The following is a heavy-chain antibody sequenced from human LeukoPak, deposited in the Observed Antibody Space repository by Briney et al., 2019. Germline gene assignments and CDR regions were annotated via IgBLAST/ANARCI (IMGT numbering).Heavy chain of an antibody. V-gene: IGHV4-34*01. J-gene: IGHJ6*04. CDR3: ARPRTNRVIVGATPRGKLDV. D-gene: IGHD1-26*01. Sequence: KSSETLSLTCAVYGGSFSGCYWSWIRQPPGKGLEWIGEINHSGSTNYNPSLKSRVTISVDTSKNQFSLKLSSVTAADTAVYYCARPRTNRVIVGATPRGKLDVWGKGTTVTISS. CDR1: GGSFSGCY. CDR2: INHSGST.